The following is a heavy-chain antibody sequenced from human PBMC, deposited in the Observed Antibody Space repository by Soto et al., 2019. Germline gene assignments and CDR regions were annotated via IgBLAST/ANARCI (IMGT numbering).Heavy chain of an antibody. J-gene: IGHJ6*03. D-gene: IGHD2-2*01. V-gene: IGHV3-11*01. Sequence: GGSLRLSCAASGFTFSDYYMSWIRQAPGKGLEWVSYISSSGSTIYYADSVKGRFTISRDNAKNSLYLQMNSLRAEDTAVYYCARDQDIVVVQSGDRRPYNYMDVWGKGTTVTVSS. CDR2: ISSSGSTI. CDR1: GFTFSDYY. CDR3: ARDQDIVVVQSGDRRPYNYMDV.